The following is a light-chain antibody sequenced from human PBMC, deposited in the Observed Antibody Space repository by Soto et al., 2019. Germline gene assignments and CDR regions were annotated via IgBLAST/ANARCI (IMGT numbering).Light chain of an antibody. CDR2: GSS. J-gene: IGKJ1*01. V-gene: IGKV3-20*01. CDR3: RQYYHSPRT. CDR1: QRVSSRY. Sequence: EIVLTQSPGTLSLSPGERATISCRASQRVSSRYFAWFQQRPGQVPRLLIFGSSSRAPGIPDRFSGSGSGTDFTLTISRLEPEDFGVYYCRQYYHSPRTFGQGTKVDIK.